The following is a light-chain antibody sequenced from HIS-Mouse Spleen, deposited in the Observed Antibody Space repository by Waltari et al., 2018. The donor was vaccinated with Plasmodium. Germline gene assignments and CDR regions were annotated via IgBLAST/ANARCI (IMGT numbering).Light chain of an antibody. J-gene: IGLJ3*02. CDR3: NSRDSSGNHQV. V-gene: IGLV3-19*01. CDR2: GKN. CDR1: SLRSYY. Sequence: SSELTQDPAVSVALGQTVRSTCQGDSLRSYYASWNHQRPGQAPVLVLYGKNNRPSWTPDRFLGSSSGNTASLTITGAQAEAEADYYCNSRDSSGNHQVFGGGTKLTVL.